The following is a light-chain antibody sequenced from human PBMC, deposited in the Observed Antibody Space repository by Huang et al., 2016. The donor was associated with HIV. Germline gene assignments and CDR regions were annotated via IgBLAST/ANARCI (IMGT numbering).Light chain of an antibody. CDR2: SAS. CDR3: QQGYSALIT. CDR1: QNINTY. J-gene: IGKJ5*01. Sequence: DILLTQSPSSLSASVGDRVTITCRASQNINTYLNWDQQKPGKAPNLLIHSASTLQTGVPSRFSVSGSGTDFTLTVNSLQPEDSATYYCQQGYSALITFGQGTRL. V-gene: IGKV1-39*01.